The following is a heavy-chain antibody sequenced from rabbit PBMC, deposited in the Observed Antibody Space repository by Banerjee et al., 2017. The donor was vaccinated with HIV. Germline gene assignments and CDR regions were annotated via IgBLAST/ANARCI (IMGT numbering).Heavy chain of an antibody. D-gene: IGHD4-1*01. CDR1: GFSFSSSYW. J-gene: IGHJ4*01. Sequence: QSLEESGGDLVKPGASLTLTCKASGFSFSSSYWICWIRQAPGKGLEWIACIDAGSNGNTYYASWAKGRFTVSKTSSTTVTLQMTSLTAADTAPYFCARDLAGVTGWNFNLWGPGTLVTVS. CDR2: IDAGSNGNT. V-gene: IGHV1S40*01. CDR3: ARDLAGVTGWNFNL.